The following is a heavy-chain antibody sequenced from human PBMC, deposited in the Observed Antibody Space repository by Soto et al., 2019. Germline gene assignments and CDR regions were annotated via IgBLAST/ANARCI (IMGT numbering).Heavy chain of an antibody. D-gene: IGHD5-12*01. CDR2: ISYDGSNK. J-gene: IGHJ4*02. V-gene: IGHV3-30*03. Sequence: GGSLRLSCAASGFTFSNYGMHWVRQAPGKGLEWVAVISYDGSNKYYADSVKGRFTISRDNSKNTLYLQMNSLRAEDTAVYYCARSGWLQLRVYLDYWGQGTLVTVSS. CDR1: GFTFSNYG. CDR3: ARSGWLQLRVYLDY.